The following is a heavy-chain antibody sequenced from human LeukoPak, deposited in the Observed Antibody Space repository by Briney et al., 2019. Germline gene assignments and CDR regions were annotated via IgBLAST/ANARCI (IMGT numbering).Heavy chain of an antibody. CDR1: GFTFDDYA. V-gene: IGHV3-9*01. D-gene: IGHD1-26*01. CDR2: ISWNGGSI. Sequence: GGSLRLSCAASGFTFDDYAMHWVRQAPGKGLEWVSGISWNGGSIGYADSVKGRFTISRDNAKNSLYLQMNSLRAEDTALYYCARDPGWADLDYWGQGTLVTVSS. J-gene: IGHJ4*02. CDR3: ARDPGWADLDY.